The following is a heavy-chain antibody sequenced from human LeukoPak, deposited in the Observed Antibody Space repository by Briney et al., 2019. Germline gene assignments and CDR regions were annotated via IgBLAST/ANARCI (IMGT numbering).Heavy chain of an antibody. D-gene: IGHD5-12*01. CDR1: GVTISSYY. CDR2: ICTSGST. J-gene: IGHJ6*03. CDR3: ARHVWASGYDWDYYYYMDV. V-gene: IGHV4-4*09. Sequence: SGTLSLTCTVSGVTISSYYWSWVRQPPGKGLEWIWYICTSGSTNYNPSLKSRVTISVDTYKNQFSLKLSPVTAADTAVYYCARHVWASGYDWDYYYYMDVWGKGTTVNGSS.